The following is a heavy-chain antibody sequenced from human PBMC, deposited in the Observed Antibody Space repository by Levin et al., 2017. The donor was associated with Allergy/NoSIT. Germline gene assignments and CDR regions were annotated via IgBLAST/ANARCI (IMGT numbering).Heavy chain of an antibody. J-gene: IGHJ4*02. CDR1: GASISSRSYY. CDR2: ITYSGRL. CDR3: ARVLFEGDVFNYSLQVIDY. V-gene: IGHV4-39*06. Sequence: PSETLSLTCTVSGASISSRSYYWGWIRQPPGKGLEWIGSITYSGRLFYNPSLQSRVTIPVDTSKNQFALKLSSVTAADSAVYPCARVLFEGDVFNYSLQVIDYWGRGTLVTVSS. D-gene: IGHD3-16*01.